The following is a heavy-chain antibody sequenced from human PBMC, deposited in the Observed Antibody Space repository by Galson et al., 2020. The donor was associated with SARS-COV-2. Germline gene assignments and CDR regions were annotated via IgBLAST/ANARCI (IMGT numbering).Heavy chain of an antibody. CDR2: VHRSGST. CDR1: GHSIRSGYF. CDR3: ARHTHMVTSSPFEY. V-gene: IGHV4-38-2*01. D-gene: IGHD2-21*02. J-gene: IGHJ4*02. Sequence: SETLSLTCAVSGHSIRSGYFWGWIRQSPGKGLEWIGSVHRSGSTYLNPSLQSRVTMSVDTSKNHFSVNLTSVTAADTALYYCARHTHMVTSSPFEYWGQGTPVTVSS.